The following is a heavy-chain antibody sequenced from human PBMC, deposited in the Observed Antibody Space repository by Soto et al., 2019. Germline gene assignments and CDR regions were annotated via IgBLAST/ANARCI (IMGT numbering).Heavy chain of an antibody. CDR3: VRERRGLGIGFDH. J-gene: IGHJ4*02. V-gene: IGHV3-53*01. CDR2: FFTGGST. CDR1: GFNVSDNY. D-gene: IGHD6-19*01. Sequence: GGSLRLSCAVAGFNVSDNYMGWVRQAPGKGLEWVSSFFTGGSTDYADSVKGRFTISRDDSKNTVYLQTNSLRAEDTAVYFCVRERRGLGIGFDHWGQGTLVTVSS.